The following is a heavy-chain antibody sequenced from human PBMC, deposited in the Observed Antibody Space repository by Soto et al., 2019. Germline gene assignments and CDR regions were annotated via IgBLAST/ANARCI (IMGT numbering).Heavy chain of an antibody. CDR1: GDTFNFYS. D-gene: IGHD3-10*01. Sequence: QVQLVQSGAEVKRPGSSVKVSCKASGDTFNFYSINWVRQAPGLGLEWMGRVNPIVSMSNYAQKFQGRVTVTPEKXTSTAYMELSSLRSEDTAIYYCASSYGSGYRAFDYWGQGALVTVSS. J-gene: IGHJ4*02. CDR2: VNPIVSMS. V-gene: IGHV1-69*02. CDR3: ASSYGSGYRAFDY.